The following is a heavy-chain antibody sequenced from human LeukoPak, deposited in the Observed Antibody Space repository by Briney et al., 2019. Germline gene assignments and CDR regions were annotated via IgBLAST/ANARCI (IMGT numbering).Heavy chain of an antibody. J-gene: IGHJ6*02. CDR2: ISYDGSNK. V-gene: IGHV3-30-3*01. CDR3: ARALREGLTYYYGMDV. D-gene: IGHD3-16*01. Sequence: GGSLRLSCAASGFTFSSYAMHWVRQAPGKGLEWVAVISYDGSNKYYADSVKGRFTISRDNSKNTLYLQMNSLRAEDTAVYYCARALREGLTYYYGMDVWGQGTTVTVSS. CDR1: GFTFSSYA.